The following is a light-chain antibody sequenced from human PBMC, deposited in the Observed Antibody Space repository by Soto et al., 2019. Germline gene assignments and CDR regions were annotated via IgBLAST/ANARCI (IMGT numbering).Light chain of an antibody. CDR2: DAS. CDR3: QQRSNWPIT. J-gene: IGKJ5*01. Sequence: EIVLTQSPAHLSLSPGGSAPLSCRATRSVSSYLAWYQQKPGQAPRLLIYDASSRPTDIPARFSGSGSGADFTLTISSLEPEDFALYYCQQRSNWPITFGQGTRLEIK. CDR1: RSVSSY. V-gene: IGKV3-11*01.